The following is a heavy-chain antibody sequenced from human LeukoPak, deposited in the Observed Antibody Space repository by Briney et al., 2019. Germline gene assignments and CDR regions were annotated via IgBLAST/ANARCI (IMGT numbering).Heavy chain of an antibody. CDR2: ISWDGGST. CDR3: AKAYRAGLYYYYMDV. J-gene: IGHJ6*03. CDR1: GFTFDDYA. V-gene: IGHV3-43D*03. D-gene: IGHD3-10*01. Sequence: GGSLRLSCAASGFTFDDYAMHWVRQAPGKGLEWVSLISWDGGSTYYADSVKGRFTISRDNSKNSLYLQMNSLRAEDTALYYCAKAYRAGLYYYYMDVWGKGATVTVSS.